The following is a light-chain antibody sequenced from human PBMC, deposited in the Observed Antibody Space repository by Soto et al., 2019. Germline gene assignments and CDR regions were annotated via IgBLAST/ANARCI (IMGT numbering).Light chain of an antibody. V-gene: IGKV3-15*01. CDR3: QQYKPAPG. Sequence: DIVLTQSPATLSVSPGDRATLFCRASQNVGNNLVWYQHKPGQAPRLLIYGATTRATGVPTRFTGSGSDTEFTLTINRLQHDDVTIYYCQQYKPAPGFGGGTRVEIK. CDR1: QNVGNN. J-gene: IGKJ4*01. CDR2: GAT.